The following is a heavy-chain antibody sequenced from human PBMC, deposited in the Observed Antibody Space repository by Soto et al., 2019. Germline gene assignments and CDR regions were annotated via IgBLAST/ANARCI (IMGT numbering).Heavy chain of an antibody. D-gene: IGHD1-7*01. V-gene: IGHV3-23*01. Sequence: VQLLESGGGLVQPGESLRLSCAASGFTFSSYSMSWVRQAPGKGLEWVSHITASGGTTYYADSVKGRFTISRDSSRNTLYLQMNSLRAEDTALYFCAKCMQVNWNYDAFHIWGQGTMVTVSS. CDR3: AKCMQVNWNYDAFHI. J-gene: IGHJ3*02. CDR1: GFTFSSYS. CDR2: ITASGGTT.